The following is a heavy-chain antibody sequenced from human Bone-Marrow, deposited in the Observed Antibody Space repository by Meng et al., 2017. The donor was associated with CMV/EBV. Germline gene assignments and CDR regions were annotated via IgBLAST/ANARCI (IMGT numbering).Heavy chain of an antibody. CDR2: IYYSGST. CDR3: ARAVIQVLFDP. J-gene: IGHJ5*02. CDR1: GGYVSSGSYY. Sequence: CTVSGGYVSSGSYYWSWIRQPPGKGLEWIGYIYYSGSTNYNPSLKSRVTISVDTSKNQFSLKLSSVTAADTAVYYCARAVIQVLFDPWGQGTLVTVSS. D-gene: IGHD2/OR15-2a*01. V-gene: IGHV4-61*01.